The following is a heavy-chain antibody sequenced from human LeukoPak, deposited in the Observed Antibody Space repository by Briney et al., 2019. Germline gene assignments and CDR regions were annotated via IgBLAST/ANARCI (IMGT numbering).Heavy chain of an antibody. CDR2: IYTSGST. D-gene: IGHD2-2*02. Sequence: SETLSLTCTVSGGSISSYYWRWIRQPAGKGLEWIGRIYTSGSTNYNPSLKSRVTMSVDTSKNQFSLKLSSVTAADTAVYYCARAATGYCSSTSCYISPVGYYYYYMDVWGKGTTVTVSS. CDR1: GGSISSYY. CDR3: ARAATGYCSSTSCYISPVGYYYYYMDV. V-gene: IGHV4-4*07. J-gene: IGHJ6*03.